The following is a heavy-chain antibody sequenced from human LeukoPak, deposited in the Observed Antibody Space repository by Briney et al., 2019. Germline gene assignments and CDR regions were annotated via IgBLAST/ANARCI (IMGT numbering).Heavy chain of an antibody. D-gene: IGHD6-19*01. J-gene: IGHJ5*02. V-gene: IGHV1-8*01. CDR1: GYTFTSYD. CDR3: ARGPIAVAAGWFDP. Sequence: ASVTVSCTASGYTFTSYDINWVRQATGQGLEWMGWMNPNSGNTGYAQKFQGRVTMTRNTSISTAYMELSSLRSEDTAVYYCARGPIAVAAGWFDPWGQGTLVTVSS. CDR2: MNPNSGNT.